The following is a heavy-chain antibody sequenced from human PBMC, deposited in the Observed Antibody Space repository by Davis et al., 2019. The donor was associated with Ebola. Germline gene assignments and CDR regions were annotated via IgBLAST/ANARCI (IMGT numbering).Heavy chain of an antibody. CDR2: ISHHNGYT. Sequence: SETLSLTCAVYGGSFSDYFWSWIRQPPEKGLEWIGEISHHNGYTNYNPSPRSRVAISVDSSKNQFSLKINSVTAADTATYYCARTTKTNIEDSGLGYNSFDSWGQGVLVSVSS. CDR1: GGSFSDYF. CDR3: ARTTKTNIEDSGLGYNSFDS. J-gene: IGHJ5*01. V-gene: IGHV4-34*01. D-gene: IGHD2/OR15-2a*01.